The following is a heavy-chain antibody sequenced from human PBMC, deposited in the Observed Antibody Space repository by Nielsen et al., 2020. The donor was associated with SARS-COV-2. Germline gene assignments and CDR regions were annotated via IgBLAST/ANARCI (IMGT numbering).Heavy chain of an antibody. CDR3: ARHSPREGQEEPGMLVPHYYYYQGVDV. J-gene: IGHJ6*02. D-gene: IGHD2-8*01. CDR2: IYSSGST. V-gene: IGHV4-59*08. Sequence: SETLSLTCTVSGGSIGSSFWSWIRQPPGKGLEWIGYIYSSGSTNYNPSLKSRVTMSLDTSKNRFSLRLSSVTAADTAVYYCARHSPREGQEEPGMLVPHYYYYQGVDVWGQGTSVTVSS. CDR1: GGSIGSSF.